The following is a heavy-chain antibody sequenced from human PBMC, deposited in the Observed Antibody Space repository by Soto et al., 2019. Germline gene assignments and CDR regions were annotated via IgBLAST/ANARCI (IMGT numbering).Heavy chain of an antibody. CDR1: GGSMSSGIYY. V-gene: IGHV4-61*01. J-gene: IGHJ5*02. D-gene: IGHD2-2*01. CDR2: TSYSGTT. Sequence: SETLSLTCTVSGGSMSSGIYYWSWIRQPPGKGLECIGFTSYSGTTNYNPSLKSRVTVSVDTSKNQFSLKLSSVTAADTAVYYCGRLFRGYCSTTSCYAWFHPWGQEPLVTVS. CDR3: GRLFRGYCSTTSCYAWFHP.